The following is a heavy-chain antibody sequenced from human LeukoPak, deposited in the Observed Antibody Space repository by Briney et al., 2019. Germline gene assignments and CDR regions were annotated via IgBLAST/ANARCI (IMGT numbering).Heavy chain of an antibody. Sequence: GRSLRLSCAASGFTFSSYAMHWVRQAPGKGLEWVAVISYDGRNKYYADSVKGRFTISRDNSKNTLYLQMNSLRAEDTAVYYCARDVGNQDSSSSLWDYYYYGMDVWGQGTTVTVSS. D-gene: IGHD6-6*01. V-gene: IGHV3-30*04. CDR1: GFTFSSYA. J-gene: IGHJ6*02. CDR3: ARDVGNQDSSSSLWDYYYYGMDV. CDR2: ISYDGRNK.